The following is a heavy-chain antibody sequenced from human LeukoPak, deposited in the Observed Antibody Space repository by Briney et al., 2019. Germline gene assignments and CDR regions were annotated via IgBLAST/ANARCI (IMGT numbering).Heavy chain of an antibody. V-gene: IGHV4-59*04. J-gene: IGHJ4*02. CDR1: GGSISSYY. CDR3: ARKQVATSFRDY. CDR2: IYYSGST. D-gene: IGHD5-24*01. Sequence: KPSETLSLTCTVSGGSISSYYWSWIRQPPGKGLEWIGHIYYSGSTYYNPSLKSRVTISVDTSNNRFSLILNSVTAADTAVYYCARKQVATSFRDYWGQGTLVTVSS.